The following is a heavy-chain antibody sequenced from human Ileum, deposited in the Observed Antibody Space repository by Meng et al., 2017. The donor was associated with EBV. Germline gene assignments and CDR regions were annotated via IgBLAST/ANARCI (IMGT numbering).Heavy chain of an antibody. CDR2: LNWNCDNT. V-gene: IGHV3-43*01. D-gene: IGHD3-3*01. Sequence: EVHLVGSGGVVVQPGESLRLSCEASGFTFDDYSMHWVRQAPGKGLEWVSLLNWNCDNTYYADSVKGRFTISRDNSKNSLYLQMDSLRIEDTAFYFCAKEGGTMWFDSWGQGTLVTVSS. CDR3: AKEGGTMWFDS. CDR1: GFTFDDYS. J-gene: IGHJ5*01.